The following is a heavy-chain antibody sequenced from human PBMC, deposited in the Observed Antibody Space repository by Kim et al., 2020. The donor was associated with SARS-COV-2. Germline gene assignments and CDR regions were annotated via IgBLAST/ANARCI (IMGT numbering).Heavy chain of an antibody. CDR3: AREGYDY. CDR2: NPGNP. V-gene: IGHV7-4-1*02. D-gene: IGHD3-22*01. J-gene: IGHJ4*02. Sequence: NPGNPTYAQGFTGRFVFSLDTSVSTAYLQISSLKAEDTAVYYCAREGYDYWGQGTLVTVSS.